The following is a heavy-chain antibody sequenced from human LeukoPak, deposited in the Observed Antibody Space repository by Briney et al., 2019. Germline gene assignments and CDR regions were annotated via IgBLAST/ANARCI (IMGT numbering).Heavy chain of an antibody. CDR2: ISGSGGST. D-gene: IGHD3-22*01. CDR1: GFTFSSYA. J-gene: IGHJ3*02. Sequence: SGGSLRLSCAASGFTFSSYAMSWVRQAPGKGLEWVSAISGSGGSTYYADSVKGRFTISRDNSKNTLYLQMNSLRAEDTAVYYCAKDHMIVVVITHRGTNDAFDIWGQGTMVTVSS. V-gene: IGHV3-23*01. CDR3: AKDHMIVVVITHRGTNDAFDI.